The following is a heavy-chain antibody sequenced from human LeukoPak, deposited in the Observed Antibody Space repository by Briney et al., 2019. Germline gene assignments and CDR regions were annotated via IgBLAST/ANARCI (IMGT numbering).Heavy chain of an antibody. CDR2: ISNDGSRK. CDR3: AGGAGSGSYYGTY. V-gene: IGHV3-30*03. D-gene: IGHD1-26*01. Sequence: GGSLRLSCAPSGFTFSRHGMHWVRQAPGKGLEWVAIISNDGSRKYYAHSVEGRFTISRDNAKNSLYLQMNSLRAEDTAVYYCAGGAGSGSYYGTYWGQGTLVTVSS. CDR1: GFTFSRHG. J-gene: IGHJ4*02.